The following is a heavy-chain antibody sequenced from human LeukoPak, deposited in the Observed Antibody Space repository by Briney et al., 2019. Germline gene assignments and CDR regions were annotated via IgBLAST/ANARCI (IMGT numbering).Heavy chain of an antibody. CDR3: ARGGYTDY. D-gene: IGHD5-24*01. CDR1: GYTFTNYH. V-gene: IGHV1-2*02. CDR2: INPNGGGT. Sequence: ASVKVSCKASGYTFTNYHIHWVRQAPGQGLEWMGWINPNGGGTNYAQKFQGRITMTRDTSINTAYMELSGLTSDDMVVYYCARGGYTDYWGQRTLVTVSS. J-gene: IGHJ4*02.